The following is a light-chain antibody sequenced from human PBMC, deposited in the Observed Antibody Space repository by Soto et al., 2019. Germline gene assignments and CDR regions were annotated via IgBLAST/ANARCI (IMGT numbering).Light chain of an antibody. J-gene: IGLJ3*02. V-gene: IGLV2-11*01. Sequence: QSALTQPRSVSGSPGQSVTISCTGTSSDVGGYNYVSWYQQHPDKAPKLMIYDVSTRPSGVPDRFSGSKSGNTASLTISGLQAEDEADYYCCSYAGSYTGVFGGGTQLTVL. CDR1: SSDVGGYNY. CDR3: CSYAGSYTGV. CDR2: DVS.